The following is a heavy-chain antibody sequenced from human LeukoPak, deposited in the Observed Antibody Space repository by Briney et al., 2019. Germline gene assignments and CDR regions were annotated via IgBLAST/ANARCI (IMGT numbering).Heavy chain of an antibody. V-gene: IGHV4-4*07. CDR1: GGSISSYY. CDR2: IYTSGST. D-gene: IGHD2-21*02. J-gene: IGHJ4*02. Sequence: SETLSLTCTVSGGSISSYYWSWIRQPAGKGLEWIGRIYTSGSTNYNPSLKSRVTISVDKSKNQFSLKLSSVTAADTAVYYCAEGRDRYYFDYWGQGTLVTVSS. CDR3: AEGRDRYYFDY.